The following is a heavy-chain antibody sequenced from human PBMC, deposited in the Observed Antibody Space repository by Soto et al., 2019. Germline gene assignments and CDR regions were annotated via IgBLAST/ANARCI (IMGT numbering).Heavy chain of an antibody. Sequence: SETLSLTCTVSGAALSSGGYFYTWVRQPPGKGLEWLGYTYYSGGTNYNPSLKSRVTISLDKSKSQFSLRLISVTAADTAVYHCTREQSDDNYFDPWGQGTLVTVSS. D-gene: IGHD6-19*01. V-gene: IGHV4-61*08. CDR3: TREQSDDNYFDP. CDR1: GAALSSGGYF. CDR2: TYYSGGT. J-gene: IGHJ5*02.